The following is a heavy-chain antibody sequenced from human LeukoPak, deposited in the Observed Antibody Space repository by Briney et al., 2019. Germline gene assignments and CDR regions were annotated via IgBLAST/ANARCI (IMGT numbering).Heavy chain of an antibody. D-gene: IGHD3-22*01. J-gene: IGHJ3*02. Sequence: EASVKVSCKASGYTFTAYYIHWVRPAPGQGLEWMGWIYPKSGATKYTRNFEGRVTMTRDTSINTAYMEVNRLRSDDTAVYYCARDLDYNDNRDYDSFDIWGQGTMVTVTS. CDR3: ARDLDYNDNRDYDSFDI. V-gene: IGHV1-2*02. CDR1: GYTFTAYY. CDR2: IYPKSGAT.